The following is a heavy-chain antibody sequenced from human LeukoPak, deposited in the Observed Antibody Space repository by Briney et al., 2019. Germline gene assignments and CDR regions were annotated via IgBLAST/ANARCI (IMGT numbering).Heavy chain of an antibody. Sequence: GASVKVSCKASGYTFTGYYIHRVRQAPGQGLKWMGWINPNSGGTYYAQKLQGRGTMTSDTSISTAYMELSRLRSDNTAVYYCARDLYGGTSATFDYWGQGTLVTVSS. J-gene: IGHJ4*02. D-gene: IGHD4-23*01. CDR2: INPNSGGT. CDR3: ARDLYGGTSATFDY. CDR1: GYTFTGYY. V-gene: IGHV1-2*02.